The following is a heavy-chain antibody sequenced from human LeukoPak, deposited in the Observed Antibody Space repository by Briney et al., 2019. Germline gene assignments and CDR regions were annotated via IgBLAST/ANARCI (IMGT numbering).Heavy chain of an antibody. D-gene: IGHD2-8*01. Sequence: GGSPRLSCAGSGFTFGRYWMSWVRQAPGKGLEWVASINQGGSRLHYLDSVTGRFIISRDDAQNSLFLQMTRLRVDDTAVYYCARLKDDVTKLDYWGQGTLVSVSS. V-gene: IGHV3-7*01. CDR1: GFTFGRYW. J-gene: IGHJ4*02. CDR3: ARLKDDVTKLDY. CDR2: INQGGSRL.